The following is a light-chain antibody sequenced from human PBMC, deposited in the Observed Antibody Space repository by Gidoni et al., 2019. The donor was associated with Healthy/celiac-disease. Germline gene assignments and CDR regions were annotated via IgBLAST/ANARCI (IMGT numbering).Light chain of an antibody. CDR1: QSISSY. V-gene: IGKV1-39*01. Sequence: GDRVTITCRASQSISSYLYWYQQKTGEATTLLIYAATSLQSRLPSRFRGSGSRTDCTLTISSLQPEDLANYCHQQSYSTPVTFGQGTKVEIK. CDR2: AAT. J-gene: IGKJ1*01. CDR3: QQSYSTPVT.